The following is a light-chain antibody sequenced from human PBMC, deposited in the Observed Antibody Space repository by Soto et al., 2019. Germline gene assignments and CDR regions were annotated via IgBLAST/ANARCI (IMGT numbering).Light chain of an antibody. V-gene: IGLV3-21*04. J-gene: IGLJ2*01. Sequence: SYELTQPPSVSVAPGKTARITCGGNNIGSKSVHWYQQKPGQAPVLVIYYDSDRPSGIPERFSGSNSGNTATLTISRVEAGDKADYYCQVWDSSSVVFGGGTKVTVL. CDR3: QVWDSSSVV. CDR2: YDS. CDR1: NIGSKS.